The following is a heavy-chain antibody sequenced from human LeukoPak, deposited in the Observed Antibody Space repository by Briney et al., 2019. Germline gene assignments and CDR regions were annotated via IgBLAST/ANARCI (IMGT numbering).Heavy chain of an antibody. D-gene: IGHD4-17*01. V-gene: IGHV4-59*11. CDR3: ARPFNGDYAFDY. J-gene: IGHJ4*02. Sequence: SETLSLTCTVSGDSITSHYWSWIRQPPGKGLEWIGYLHYRGNTNHNSSLKSRMTISLDTSKNQFSLKLSSVTAADTAVYYCARPFNGDYAFDYWGQGILVTVSS. CDR2: LHYRGNT. CDR1: GDSITSHY.